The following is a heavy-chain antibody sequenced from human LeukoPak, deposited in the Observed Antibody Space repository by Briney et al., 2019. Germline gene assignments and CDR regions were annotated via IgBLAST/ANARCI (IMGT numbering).Heavy chain of an antibody. CDR1: GGTFSSYA. CDR2: IIPIFGTA. D-gene: IGHD3-3*01. J-gene: IGHJ4*02. Sequence: SVKVSCKASGGTFSSYAISWVRQAPGQGLEWMGGIIPIFGTANYAQKFQGRVTITADESTSTAYMELSSLRSEDTAVYYCARVYDFWSLRTPYYFDYWGQGTLVTVSS. CDR3: ARVYDFWSLRTPYYFDY. V-gene: IGHV1-69*13.